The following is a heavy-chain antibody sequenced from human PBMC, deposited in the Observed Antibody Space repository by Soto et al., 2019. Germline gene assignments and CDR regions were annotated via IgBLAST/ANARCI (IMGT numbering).Heavy chain of an antibody. Sequence: GESLKISCKGSGYSFTSYWISWVRQMPGKGLEWMGRIDPSDSYTNYSPSFQGHVTISADKSISTAYLQWSSLKASDTAMYYCARTYSSSWSTTVPAYGMEVWGQGTTVTVSS. J-gene: IGHJ6*02. V-gene: IGHV5-10-1*01. D-gene: IGHD6-13*01. CDR2: IDPSDSYT. CDR1: GYSFTSYW. CDR3: ARTYSSSWSTTVPAYGMEV.